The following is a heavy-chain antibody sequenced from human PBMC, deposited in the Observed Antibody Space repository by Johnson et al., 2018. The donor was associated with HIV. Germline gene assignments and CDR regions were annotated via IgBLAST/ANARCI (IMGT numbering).Heavy chain of an antibody. J-gene: IGHJ3*02. Sequence: QVQLVESGGGVMQPGKSLRLSCEASGFTFRSYAMHWVRQAPGKGLEWVAVITYDGSNKYYADSVKGRFTISRDNSKNTLYLQMNSLRAEDTAVYYCARIPGSGWEHDAFDIWGQGTLVTVSS. CDR1: GFTFRSYA. CDR3: ARIPGSGWEHDAFDI. D-gene: IGHD6-19*01. V-gene: IGHV3-30-3*01. CDR2: ITYDGSNK.